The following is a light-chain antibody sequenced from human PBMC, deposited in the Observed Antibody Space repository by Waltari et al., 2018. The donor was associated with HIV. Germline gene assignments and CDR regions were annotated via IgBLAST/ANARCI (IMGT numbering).Light chain of an antibody. V-gene: IGLV2-8*01. CDR3: SSFADRDGFYVL. CDR1: NSDIGSYDY. CDR2: EVT. J-gene: IGLJ2*01. Sequence: QSALTQPPSASGSPGQSVTLSCTGSNSDIGSYDYVSWYQLHPGKAPKLVISEVTKRPSGVSDRFSGSKSANTAFRTVSGLQAEDEADYYCSSFADRDGFYVLFGGGTRLTVL.